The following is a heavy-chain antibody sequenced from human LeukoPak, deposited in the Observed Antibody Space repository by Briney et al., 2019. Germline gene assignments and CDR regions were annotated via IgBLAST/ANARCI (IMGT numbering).Heavy chain of an antibody. CDR3: ARMSITLVRGITSGWFDP. J-gene: IGHJ5*02. D-gene: IGHD3-10*01. Sequence: SGPTLVNPTQTLTLTCTFSGFSLSTSGMSVNWIRQPPGKALDWLARIDWDDDKYYSTSLKTRLTTSKDTSKNQVVLTMTNVDPVDTATYYCARMSITLVRGITSGWFDPWGQGILVTVAS. CDR1: GFSLSTSGMS. CDR2: IDWDDDK. V-gene: IGHV2-70*11.